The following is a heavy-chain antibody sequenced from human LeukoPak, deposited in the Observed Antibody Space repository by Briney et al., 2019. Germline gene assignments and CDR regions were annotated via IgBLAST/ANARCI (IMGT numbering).Heavy chain of an antibody. J-gene: IGHJ4*02. D-gene: IGHD3-22*01. V-gene: IGHV1-18*01. CDR2: ISAYNGNT. CDR3: ARAVEYYYDSSGYYHPLHY. Sequence: GASVKVSCKASGYTFTGYGISWVRQAPGQGLEWMGWISAYNGNTNYAQKLQGRVTMTTDTSTSTAYMELRSLRSDDTAVYYCARAVEYYYDSSGYYHPLHYWGQGTLVTVSS. CDR1: GYTFTGYG.